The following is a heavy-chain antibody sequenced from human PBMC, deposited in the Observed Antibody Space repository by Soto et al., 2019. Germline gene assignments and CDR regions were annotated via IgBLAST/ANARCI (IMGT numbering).Heavy chain of an antibody. Sequence: GESLKISCKTPGYTFANSWIGWVRQMPGKGLEWMGTIFPGDSDTRYSPSFEGHVTISADKSIGTAYLQWSSLKSSDTALYYCVGEVGARSFGYWGQGTLVTVSS. CDR3: VGEVGARSFGY. V-gene: IGHV5-51*01. CDR2: IFPGDSDT. J-gene: IGHJ4*02. D-gene: IGHD1-26*01. CDR1: GYTFANSW.